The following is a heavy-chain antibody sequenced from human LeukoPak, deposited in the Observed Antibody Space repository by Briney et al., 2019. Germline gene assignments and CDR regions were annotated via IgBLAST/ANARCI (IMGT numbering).Heavy chain of an antibody. CDR2: ISSGGVNT. Sequence: GGSLRLSCAASGFTFSTYAMHWVRQAPGKGLEHVSSISSGGVNTYYADSVRGRFTISRDNSKNTLYLHMGSLRAEDMAVYYCARGEAPVGGSSFDYWGQGTLVTVSS. CDR1: GFTFSTYA. V-gene: IGHV3-64*02. J-gene: IGHJ4*02. D-gene: IGHD1-26*01. CDR3: ARGEAPVGGSSFDY.